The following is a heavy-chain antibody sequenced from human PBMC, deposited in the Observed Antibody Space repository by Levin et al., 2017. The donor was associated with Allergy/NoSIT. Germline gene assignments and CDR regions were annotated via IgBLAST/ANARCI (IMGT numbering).Heavy chain of an antibody. CDR1: GFPFRNFW. Sequence: QSSETLSLTCAASGFPFRNFWMHWVRQAPGKGLVWVSLIKSDGGTTTYADSVKGRFTISRDNAKNTLYLQMNSLRAEDTAVYYCATGGISAYEYWGQGTLVSV. CDR3: ATGGISAYEY. J-gene: IGHJ4*02. CDR2: IKSDGGTT. V-gene: IGHV3-74*01. D-gene: IGHD1-20*01.